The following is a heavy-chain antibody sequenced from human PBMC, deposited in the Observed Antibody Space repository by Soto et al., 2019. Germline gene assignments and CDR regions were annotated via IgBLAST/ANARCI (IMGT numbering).Heavy chain of an antibody. D-gene: IGHD1-7*01. CDR1: GYTFTSYD. J-gene: IGHJ6*02. V-gene: IGHV1-8*01. Sequence: ASVKVSCQASGYTFTSYDINWVRQATGQGLEWMGWMNPNSGNTGYAQKFQGRVTMTRNTSISTAYMELSSLRSEDTAVYYCARVRRTGTTKSGYYYGMDVWGQGTTVTVSS. CDR2: MNPNSGNT. CDR3: ARVRRTGTTKSGYYYGMDV.